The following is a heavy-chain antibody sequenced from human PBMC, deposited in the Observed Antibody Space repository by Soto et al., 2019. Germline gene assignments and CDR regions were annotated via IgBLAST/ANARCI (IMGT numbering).Heavy chain of an antibody. CDR2: VPHAGRNT. Sequence: VQLVESGGGVVQPGRSLRLSCAASGFTFSDYAMHWVREAPGQGLEWVAVVPHAGRNTHYADSVKGRFTISRDSYKNTDSLEMTSLRAEDTADYYCAKGGRQWLVTSDFNYCGQGALVTVSS. J-gene: IGHJ4*02. D-gene: IGHD6-19*01. CDR1: GFTFSDYA. CDR3: AKGGRQWLVTSDFNY. V-gene: IGHV3-30*18.